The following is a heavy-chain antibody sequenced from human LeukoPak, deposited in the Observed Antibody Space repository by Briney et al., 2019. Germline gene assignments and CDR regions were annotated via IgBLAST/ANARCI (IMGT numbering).Heavy chain of an antibody. CDR3: ARGSGYCSGGSCYTFDY. J-gene: IGHJ4*02. Sequence: ASVEVSCKASGGTFSSYAISWVRQAPGQGLEWMGGIIPIFGTANYAQKFQGRVAITADESTSTAYMELSSLRSEDTAVYYCARGSGYCSGGSCYTFDYWGQGTLVTVSS. CDR2: IIPIFGTA. CDR1: GGTFSSYA. D-gene: IGHD2-15*01. V-gene: IGHV1-69*13.